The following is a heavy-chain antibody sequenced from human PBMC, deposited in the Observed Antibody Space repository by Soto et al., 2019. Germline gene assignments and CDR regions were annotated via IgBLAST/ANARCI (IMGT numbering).Heavy chain of an antibody. J-gene: IGHJ3*02. Sequence: QVQLVESGGGVVQPGTSLRLSCAASGFTFSGFGMHWVRQAPGKGLEWVAVIWYDGSKKYYADCVKGRFTISRDNSKNALYLQMNSLRAEDTAVYYCARGRGGSYGGNSAHFDIWGQGTRVTVSS. D-gene: IGHD4-17*01. CDR1: GFTFSGFG. CDR2: IWYDGSKK. V-gene: IGHV3-33*01. CDR3: ARGRGGSYGGNSAHFDI.